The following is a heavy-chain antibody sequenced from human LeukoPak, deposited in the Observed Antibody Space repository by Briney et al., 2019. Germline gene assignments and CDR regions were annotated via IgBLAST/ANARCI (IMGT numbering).Heavy chain of an antibody. D-gene: IGHD4-17*01. V-gene: IGHV3-23*01. CDR2: IKGSGSYA. CDR1: DFTFANYA. Sequence: PGGSLRLPCVGSDFTFANYAMTWVRLTPGKGLEWVSSIKGSGSYAMYADSVSGRFTTSRDNSRNTIFLQMTSLRAEDTAIYYCGRDPNGDYIGAFEFWGLGTLVSVSS. J-gene: IGHJ3*01. CDR3: GRDPNGDYIGAFEF.